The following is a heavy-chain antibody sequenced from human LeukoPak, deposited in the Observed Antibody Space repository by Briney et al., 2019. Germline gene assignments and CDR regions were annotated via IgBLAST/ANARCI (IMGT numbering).Heavy chain of an antibody. J-gene: IGHJ4*02. CDR3: ARLYSITWYYFDY. D-gene: IGHD6-13*01. CDR2: MFYSGST. V-gene: IGHV4-39*07. CDR1: GFTVSSNY. Sequence: GSLRLSCAASGFTVSSNYMSWVRQAPGKGLEWVGSMFYSGSTYYNPSLKSRVTISVNTSKNQFSLKLSSVTAADTAVYYCARLYSITWYYFDYWGQGTLVTVSS.